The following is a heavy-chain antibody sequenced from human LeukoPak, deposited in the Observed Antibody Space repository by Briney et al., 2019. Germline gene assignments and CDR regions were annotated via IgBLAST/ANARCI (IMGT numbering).Heavy chain of an antibody. J-gene: IGHJ4*02. D-gene: IGHD3-22*01. CDR1: GGSISSYY. CDR2: IYYSGST. Sequence: SETLSLTCTVSGGSISSYYWSWIRQPPGKGLEWIGYIYYSGSTNYNPSLKSRVTISVDTSKNQFSLKLSSVTAADTAVYYCARAPHGSQWLLPQYYFDYWGQGTLVTVSS. CDR3: ARAPHGSQWLLPQYYFDY. V-gene: IGHV4-59*01.